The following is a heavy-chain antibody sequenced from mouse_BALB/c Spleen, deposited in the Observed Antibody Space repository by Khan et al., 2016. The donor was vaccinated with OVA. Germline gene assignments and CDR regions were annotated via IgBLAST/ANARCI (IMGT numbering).Heavy chain of an antibody. V-gene: IGHV1-77*01. CDR2: IYTGSGRI. D-gene: IGHD2-12*01. CDR1: GYTFTDFV. Sequence: QVQLKQSGPELVKPGASVKMSCKASGYTFTDFVISWVNQSTGQGLEWIGVIYTGSGRIYYNERFKDKATLTADKSSNTAYMQLSSLTSEDSAVYYCARSSDDAWFAYWGQGTLVTVSA. J-gene: IGHJ3*01. CDR3: ARSSDDAWFAY.